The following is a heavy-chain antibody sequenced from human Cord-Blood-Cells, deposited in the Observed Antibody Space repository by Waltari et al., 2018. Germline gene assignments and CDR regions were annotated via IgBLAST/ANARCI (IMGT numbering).Heavy chain of an antibody. CDR1: GFTFSSYA. D-gene: IGHD6-13*01. CDR2: ISGRWGST. CDR3: AKEVGATSSSWTDY. Sequence: EVQLLESGGGLVQPGGSLRLSCAASGFTFSSYAMSWVRQAPGKGLEWVSAISGRWGSTDGTDSVKGLFTISRDNSKTPLYLQMNSLRAEDTAVYYCAKEVGATSSSWTDYWGQGTLVTVSS. V-gene: IGHV3-23*01. J-gene: IGHJ4*02.